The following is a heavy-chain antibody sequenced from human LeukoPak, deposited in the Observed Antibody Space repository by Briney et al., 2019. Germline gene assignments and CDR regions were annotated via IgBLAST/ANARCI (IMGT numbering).Heavy chain of an antibody. Sequence: PGGSLRLSCAASGLTFDDYAMHWVRQAPGKGLEWVSSISWNGGSIGYADSVEGRFTISRDNAKNSLYLQMNSLRTEDTAFYYCAKDNNARIAVTVNRGTDYWGQGTLVTVSS. V-gene: IGHV3-9*01. CDR2: ISWNGGSI. CDR1: GLTFDDYA. J-gene: IGHJ4*02. D-gene: IGHD6-19*01. CDR3: AKDNNARIAVTVNRGTDY.